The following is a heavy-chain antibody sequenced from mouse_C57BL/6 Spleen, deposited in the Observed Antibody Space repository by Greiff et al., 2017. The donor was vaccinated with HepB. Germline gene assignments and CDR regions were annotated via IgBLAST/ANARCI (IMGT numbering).Heavy chain of an antibody. V-gene: IGHV1-50*01. D-gene: IGHD1-1*01. CDR1: GYTFTSYW. CDR2: IDPSDSYT. Sequence: QVQLQQPGAELVKPGASVKLSCKASGYTFTSYWMQWVKQRPGQGLEWIGEIDPSDSYTNYNQKFKGKATLTVDTSSSTAYMQLSSLTSEDSAVYYCARGITTVVADLGQGTTLTVSS. CDR3: ARGITTVVAD. J-gene: IGHJ2*01.